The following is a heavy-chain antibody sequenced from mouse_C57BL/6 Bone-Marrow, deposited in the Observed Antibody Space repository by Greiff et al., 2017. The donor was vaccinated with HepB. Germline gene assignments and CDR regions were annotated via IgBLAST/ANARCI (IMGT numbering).Heavy chain of an antibody. J-gene: IGHJ4*01. V-gene: IGHV1-80*01. CDR2: IYPGDGDT. CDR1: GYAFSSYW. Sequence: VKLMESGAELVKPGASVKISCKASGYAFSSYWMNWVKQRPGKGLEWIGQIYPGDGDTNYNGKFKGKATLTADKSSSTAYMQLSSLTSEDSAVYFCARGLWLSFYAMDYWGQGTSVTVSS. D-gene: IGHD2-2*01. CDR3: ARGLWLSFYAMDY.